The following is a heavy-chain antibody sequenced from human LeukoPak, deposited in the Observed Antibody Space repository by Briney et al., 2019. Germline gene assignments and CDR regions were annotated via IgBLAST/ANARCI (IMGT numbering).Heavy chain of an antibody. CDR2: INHSGST. J-gene: IGHJ4*02. Sequence: SETLSLTCAVYGGSFSGCYWSWIRQPPGKGLESIGEINHSGSTNYNPSLKSRVTISVDTSKNQFSLKLSSVTAADTAVYYCARGWCSSTSCYPFDYWGQGTLVTVSS. CDR3: ARGWCSSTSCYPFDY. CDR1: GGSFSGCY. V-gene: IGHV4-34*01. D-gene: IGHD2-2*01.